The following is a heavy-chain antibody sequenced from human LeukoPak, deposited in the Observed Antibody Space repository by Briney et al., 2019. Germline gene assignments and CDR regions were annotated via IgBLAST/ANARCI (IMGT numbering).Heavy chain of an antibody. Sequence: GGSLRLSCAASGFTSSSYWMSWVRQAPGKGLEWVANIKQDGSEKYYVDSVKGRFTISRDNAKKSLYLQMNSLRAEDTAVYYCAGGDLFDYWGQGTLVTVSP. CDR2: IKQDGSEK. D-gene: IGHD4-17*01. CDR3: AGGDLFDY. V-gene: IGHV3-7*01. J-gene: IGHJ4*02. CDR1: GFTSSSYW.